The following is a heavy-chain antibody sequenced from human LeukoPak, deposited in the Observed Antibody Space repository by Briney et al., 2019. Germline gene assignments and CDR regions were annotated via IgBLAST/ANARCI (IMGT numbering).Heavy chain of an antibody. CDR2: IVGAGSIT. V-gene: IGHV3-23*01. CDR1: GFTFSSYA. CDR3: AKSYGGNSHDAFDI. Sequence: GGSLRLSCAASGFTFSSYAMNWVRQAPGKGLEWVSAIVGAGSITYYADSVKGRFTISRDNSKNTLYLQMNSLRAEDTAVYYCAKSYGGNSHDAFDIWGQGTLVTVSS. J-gene: IGHJ3*02. D-gene: IGHD4-23*01.